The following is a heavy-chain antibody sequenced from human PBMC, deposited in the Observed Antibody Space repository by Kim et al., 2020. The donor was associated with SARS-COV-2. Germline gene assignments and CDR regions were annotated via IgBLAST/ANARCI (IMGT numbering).Heavy chain of an antibody. D-gene: IGHD5-18*01. CDR1: GYTFRTYG. J-gene: IGHJ4*02. V-gene: IGHV1-18*04. CDR2: ISTDKGDT. CDR3: ARDNRGNNYEGRGFFDN. Sequence: ASVKVSCKASGYTFRTYGITWVRQAPGQGLEWMGWISTDKGDTRFAQKVQGRVTMTTDTSTSTAYMELRSLRSDDTAVYCCARDNRGNNYEGRGFFDNWGQGTLVTVSS.